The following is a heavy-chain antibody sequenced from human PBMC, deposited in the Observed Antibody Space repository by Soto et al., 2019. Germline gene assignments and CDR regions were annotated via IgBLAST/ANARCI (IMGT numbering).Heavy chain of an antibody. CDR3: ARQWGRGIRSKRGLDY. CDR2: ICYSGST. J-gene: IGHJ4*02. CDR1: GGSISSSRYY. V-gene: IGHV4-39*01. D-gene: IGHD3-10*01. Sequence: SETLSLTCTVSGGSISSSRYYWGWIRQPPGKGLEWIGSICYSGSTYYNPSLKSRVTISVDTSKNQFSLKLSSVTAADTAVYYCARQWGRGIRSKRGLDYWGQGTLVTVS.